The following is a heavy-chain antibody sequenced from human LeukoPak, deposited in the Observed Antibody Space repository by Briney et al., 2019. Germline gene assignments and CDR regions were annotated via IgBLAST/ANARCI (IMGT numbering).Heavy chain of an antibody. J-gene: IGHJ4*02. V-gene: IGHV1-2*02. Sequence: ASVKVSCKASGYTFTGYYMHWVRPAPGQGLEWMGWINPNSGGTNYAQKFQGRVTMTRDTSISTAYMELSRLRSDDTAVYYCARVGDGIAVASYYFDYWGQGTLVTVSS. CDR1: GYTFTGYY. CDR3: ARVGDGIAVASYYFDY. D-gene: IGHD6-19*01. CDR2: INPNSGGT.